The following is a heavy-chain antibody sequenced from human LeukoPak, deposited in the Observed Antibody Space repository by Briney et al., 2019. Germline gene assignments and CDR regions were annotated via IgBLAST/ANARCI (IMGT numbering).Heavy chain of an antibody. V-gene: IGHV3-23*01. Sequence: GGSLRLSCAASGFTFSSYAMSWVRQAPGKGLEWVSVISGSGGTTYYADSVKGRFTISRDNSKNTLYLQMNSLRAEDTAVYYCAKDIMTVVVITDDAFDIWGQGIMVTVSS. CDR2: ISGSGGTT. CDR1: GFTFSSYA. J-gene: IGHJ3*02. D-gene: IGHD3-22*01. CDR3: AKDIMTVVVITDDAFDI.